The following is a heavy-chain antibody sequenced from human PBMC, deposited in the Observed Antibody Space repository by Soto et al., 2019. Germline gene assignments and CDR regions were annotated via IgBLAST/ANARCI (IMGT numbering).Heavy chain of an antibody. J-gene: IGHJ6*03. D-gene: IGHD2-2*01. Sequence: QLRLQESGPGLVKPSETLSLTCTVSGASISSNNYYWGWIRQPPGKGLEWIGSIDYSGSTYYNASLQSRATISVDTSKNQFSLKLSSVTAADTSVYYCARLSPFHCSSTTCYQYYYMDLWGKGTTVTVSS. CDR3: ARLSPFHCSSTTCYQYYYMDL. CDR2: IDYSGST. V-gene: IGHV4-39*01. CDR1: GASISSNNYY.